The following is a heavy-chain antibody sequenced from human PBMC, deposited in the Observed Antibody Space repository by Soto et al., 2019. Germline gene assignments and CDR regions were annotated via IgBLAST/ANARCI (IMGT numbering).Heavy chain of an antibody. J-gene: IGHJ6*02. CDR2: IYYSGST. CDR1: GGSISSYY. V-gene: IGHV4-59*01. Sequence: SATLSLTCTVSGGSISSYYWSWIRQPPGKGLEWIGYIYYSGSTNYNPSLKSRVTISVDTSKNQFSLKLSSVTAADTAVYYCARDRAVITFGGVRAGMDVWGQGTTVTVSS. D-gene: IGHD3-16*01. CDR3: ARDRAVITFGGVRAGMDV.